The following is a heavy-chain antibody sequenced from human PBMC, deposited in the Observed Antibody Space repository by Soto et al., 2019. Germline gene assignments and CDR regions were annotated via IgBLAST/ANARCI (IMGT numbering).Heavy chain of an antibody. J-gene: IGHJ4*02. CDR1: GFSFGTYA. V-gene: IGHV3-48*02. D-gene: IGHD5-12*01. Sequence: EVKLEESGGDLVQSWGSLRLSCTGSGFSFGTYAMNWVRQAPGKGLEWVSYISASSAAIDYADSVKGWFTVVRDNAKNSLFLQMNSLRDEDTALYYFASERSVGRTLYYYLESWGPGTLVTVSS. CDR3: ASERSVGRTLYYYLES. CDR2: ISASSAAI.